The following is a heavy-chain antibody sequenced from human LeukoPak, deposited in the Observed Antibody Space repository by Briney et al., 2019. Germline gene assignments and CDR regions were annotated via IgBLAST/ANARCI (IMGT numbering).Heavy chain of an antibody. V-gene: IGHV4-59*08. CDR2: IYDSGST. Sequence: SETLSLTCAVYGGSFSGYYWSWIRQPPGKALEWIGFIYDSGSTNYNPSLKSRVTISVDTSKNQFFLKVSSVTAADTAVYYCASNPYWGQGILVTVSS. J-gene: IGHJ4*02. CDR1: GGSFSGYY. CDR3: ASNPY.